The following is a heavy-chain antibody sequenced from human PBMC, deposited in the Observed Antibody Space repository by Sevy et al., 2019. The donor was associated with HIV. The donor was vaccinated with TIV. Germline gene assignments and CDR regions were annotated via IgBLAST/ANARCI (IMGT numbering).Heavy chain of an antibody. CDR1: GLSVSDNY. CDR3: ARDRYYDASGYYYYYYGMDV. V-gene: IGHV3-66*01. Sequence: GGSLRLSCAASGLSVSDNYMNWVRQAPGKGLELVSVNYSDGRTYYADSVNGGFTISRDNSNNTLYFHMNNLRPEDTAVYYCARDRYYDASGYYYYYYGMDVWGQGTTVTASS. CDR2: NYSDGRT. J-gene: IGHJ6*02. D-gene: IGHD3-22*01.